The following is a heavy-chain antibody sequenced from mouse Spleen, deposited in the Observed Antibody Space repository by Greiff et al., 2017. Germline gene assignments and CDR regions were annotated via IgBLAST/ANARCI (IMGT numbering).Heavy chain of an antibody. J-gene: IGHJ2*01. V-gene: IGHV1-50*01. CDR2: IDPSDSYT. D-gene: IGHD1-1*01. CDR1: GYTFTSYW. CDR3: ARRTPHYYGSSYPFDY. Sequence: QVQLQQPGAELVKPGASVKLSCKASGYTFTSYWMQWVKQRPGQGLEWIGEIDPSDSYTNYNQKFKGKATLTVDTSSSTAYMQLSSLTSEDSAVYYCARRTPHYYGSSYPFDYWGQGTTLTVSS.